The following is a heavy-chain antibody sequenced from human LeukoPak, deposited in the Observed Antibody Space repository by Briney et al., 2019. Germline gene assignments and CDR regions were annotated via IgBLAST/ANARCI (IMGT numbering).Heavy chain of an antibody. Sequence: PGGSLRLSCSDSGFTLSTYWVHWVRQAPGKGLVWVSRTNPDGRITNYAHSVKGRFTIFRDNAENTVYLQMNSLRVEDTAVYYCARDLGGRQDYWGQGTLVTVSS. D-gene: IGHD3-16*01. J-gene: IGHJ4*02. CDR3: ARDLGGRQDY. CDR2: TNPDGRIT. CDR1: GFTLSTYW. V-gene: IGHV3-74*01.